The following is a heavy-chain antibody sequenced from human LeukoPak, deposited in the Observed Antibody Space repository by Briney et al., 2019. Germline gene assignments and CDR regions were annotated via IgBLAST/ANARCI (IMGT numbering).Heavy chain of an antibody. D-gene: IGHD2-21*02. V-gene: IGHV3-23*01. Sequence: EPGGSLRLSCAASGFTFSAYGMSWFRQAPGKGLEWVSAITYSSGNTYYADSVKGRFTISRDNSKNTLYLQMNSLRAEDTALYYCAKDGTGCGGDCYSDYWGQGTLVTVSS. CDR3: AKDGTGCGGDCYSDY. CDR2: ITYSSGNT. J-gene: IGHJ4*02. CDR1: GFTFSAYG.